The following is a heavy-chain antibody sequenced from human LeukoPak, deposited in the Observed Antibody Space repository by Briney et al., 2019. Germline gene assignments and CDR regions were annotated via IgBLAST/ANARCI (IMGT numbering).Heavy chain of an antibody. V-gene: IGHV4-34*01. Sequence: SETLSLTCAVYGGSFSGYYWSWIRQPPGKGLEWIGEINHSGSTNYNPSLKSRVTISVDTSKNQFSLKLSSVTAADTAVYYCARYRLIYDFWSGYTPAIGQLGFDYWGQGTLVTVSS. CDR1: GGSFSGYY. CDR3: ARYRLIYDFWSGYTPAIGQLGFDY. CDR2: INHSGST. J-gene: IGHJ4*02. D-gene: IGHD3-3*01.